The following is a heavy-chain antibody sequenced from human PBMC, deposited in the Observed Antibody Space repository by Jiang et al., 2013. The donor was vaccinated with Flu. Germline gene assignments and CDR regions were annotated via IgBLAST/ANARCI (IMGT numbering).Heavy chain of an antibody. Sequence: LLKPSETLSLTCTVSGGSISSYYWSWIRQPPGKGLEWIGYIYYSGSTNYNPSLKSRVTISVDTSKNQFSLKLSSVTAADTAVYYCARAPHSSSWSDVGYFQHWGQGTLVTVSS. CDR3: ARAPHSSSWSDVGYFQH. V-gene: IGHV4-59*01. D-gene: IGHD6-13*01. CDR2: IYYSGST. CDR1: GGSISSYY. J-gene: IGHJ1*01.